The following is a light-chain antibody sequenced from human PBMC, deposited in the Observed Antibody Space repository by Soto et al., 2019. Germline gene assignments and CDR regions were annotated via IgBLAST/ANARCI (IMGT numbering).Light chain of an antibody. CDR3: QQYTNLWT. CDR1: QSVSNNY. Sequence: EIVLTQSPGTLSLSPGERVTLSCRTSQSVSNNYLAWYQQKPGQAPRLLIYGASNRATGIPDRFSGSGSGTDFTLSISRLEPEDFAVYYCQQYTNLWTFGQGTKVDIK. J-gene: IGKJ1*01. CDR2: GAS. V-gene: IGKV3-20*01.